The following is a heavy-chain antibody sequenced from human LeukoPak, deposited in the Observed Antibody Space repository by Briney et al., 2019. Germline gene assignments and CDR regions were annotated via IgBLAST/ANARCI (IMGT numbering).Heavy chain of an antibody. V-gene: IGHV4-59*02. CDR2: IYHTGST. CDR3: ARLYSRVGPFDY. J-gene: IGHJ4*02. D-gene: IGHD5-18*01. CDR1: GGSVSDYY. Sequence: PSETLSLTCTISGGSVSDYYWSWIRQSPGKGLEWIGYIYHTGSTSYSPSLKSRVTISADTSQNQFSLKLSSVTAADTAVYYCARLYSRVGPFDYWGQGTLVTVSS.